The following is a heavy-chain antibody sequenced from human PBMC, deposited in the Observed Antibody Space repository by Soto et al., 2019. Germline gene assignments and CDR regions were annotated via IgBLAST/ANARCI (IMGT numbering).Heavy chain of an antibody. CDR3: AMCTTGWCRFRIRSFDY. V-gene: IGHV3-7*01. Sequence: EVQLVESGGGLVQPGGSLRLSCAASGFTFSSYWMSWVRQAPGKGLEWVANIKQDGSEKYYVDSVKGRFTISRDNAKNSLYLQMNSVRAEDTAVYYCAMCTTGWCRFRIRSFDYWGQGTLVTVSS. D-gene: IGHD1-1*01. J-gene: IGHJ4*02. CDR1: GFTFSSYW. CDR2: IKQDGSEK.